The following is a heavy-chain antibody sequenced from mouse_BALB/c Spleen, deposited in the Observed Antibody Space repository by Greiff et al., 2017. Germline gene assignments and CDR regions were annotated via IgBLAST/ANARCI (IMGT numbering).Heavy chain of an antibody. CDR1: GFTFSSYA. J-gene: IGHJ2*01. V-gene: IGHV5-6-5*01. CDR2: ISSGGST. CDR3: ARMEVRRYFDY. D-gene: IGHD2-14*01. Sequence: EVNVVESGGGLVKPGGSLKLPCAASGFTFSSYAMSWVRQTPEKRLEWVASISSGGSTYYPDSVKGRFTISRDNARNILYLQMSSLRSEDTAMYYCARMEVRRYFDYWGQGTTLTVSS.